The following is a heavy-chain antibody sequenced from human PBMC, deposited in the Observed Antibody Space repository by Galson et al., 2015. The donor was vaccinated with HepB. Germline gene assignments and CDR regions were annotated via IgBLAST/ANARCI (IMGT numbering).Heavy chain of an antibody. CDR3: ARDLRPTNFGVFTLDY. CDR2: INPDGGDT. D-gene: IGHD3-3*01. CDR1: GFTFIGYH. V-gene: IGHV1-2*06. J-gene: IGHJ4*02. Sequence: PVKVSCKGSGFTFIGYHIHWVRQAPGQGLEWLGRINPDGGDTAYAQKFQGRVTLTRTTSSKTAYMELTSLKPDDSAVYYCARDLRPTNFGVFTLDYWGQGSLVTVSS.